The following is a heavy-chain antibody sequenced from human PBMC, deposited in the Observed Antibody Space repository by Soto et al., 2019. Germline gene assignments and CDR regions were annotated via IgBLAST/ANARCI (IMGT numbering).Heavy chain of an antibody. CDR2: INAGNGNT. D-gene: IGHD3-9*01. Sequence: ASVKVSCKASGYTFTSYAMHWVRQAPGQRLEWMGWINAGNGNTKYSQKFQGRVTITRDTSASTAYMELRSLRSDDTAVYYCARTGAGYFDWFLRWFDPWGQGTLVTVSS. CDR3: ARTGAGYFDWFLRWFDP. CDR1: GYTFTSYA. V-gene: IGHV1-3*01. J-gene: IGHJ5*02.